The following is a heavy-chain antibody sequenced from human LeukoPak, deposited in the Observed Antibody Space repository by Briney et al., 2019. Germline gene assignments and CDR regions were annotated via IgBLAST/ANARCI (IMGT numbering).Heavy chain of an antibody. J-gene: IGHJ4*02. CDR1: GFTFSSYA. CDR2: IYHSGHT. D-gene: IGHD6-19*01. Sequence: GSLRLSCAASGFTFSSYAMSWVRQPPGKGLEWIGSIYHSGHTYDNPSLKSRVTISVDTSKNQFSLKLTYVTAADTAVYYCAREVSSGWTYFDYWGQGSLVTVSS. V-gene: IGHV4-38-2*01. CDR3: AREVSSGWTYFDY.